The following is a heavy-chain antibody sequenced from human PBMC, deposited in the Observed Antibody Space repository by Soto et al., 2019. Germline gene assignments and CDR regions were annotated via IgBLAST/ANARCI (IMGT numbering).Heavy chain of an antibody. D-gene: IGHD5-18*01. Sequence: ASVKVSCKASGYTFTSYGISWVRQAPGQGLEWMGWINPNSGGTNYAQKFQGWVTMTRDTSISTAYMELSRLRSDDTAVYYCARGYSYGYYYYGMDVWGQGTTVTVSS. CDR3: ARGYSYGYYYYGMDV. CDR2: INPNSGGT. J-gene: IGHJ6*02. CDR1: GYTFTSYG. V-gene: IGHV1-2*04.